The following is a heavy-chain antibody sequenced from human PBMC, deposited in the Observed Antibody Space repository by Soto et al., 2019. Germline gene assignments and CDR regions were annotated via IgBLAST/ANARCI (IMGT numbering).Heavy chain of an antibody. Sequence: QVQLVESGGGVVQPGRSLRLSCAASGFTFSSYGMHWVRQAPGKGLEWVAVIWFDGSNKFYADSVKGRFTISRDNSKTTVSLQINSLRDEDSAAYYCATTGPYWGQGTLVTVSS. J-gene: IGHJ4*02. CDR2: IWFDGSNK. V-gene: IGHV3-33*01. CDR1: GFTFSSYG. CDR3: ATTGPY.